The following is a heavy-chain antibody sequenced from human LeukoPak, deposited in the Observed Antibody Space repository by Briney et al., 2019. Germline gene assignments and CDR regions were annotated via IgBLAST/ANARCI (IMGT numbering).Heavy chain of an antibody. CDR3: ARGYCSSTSCYIPYYYYYYGMDV. Sequence: SQTLSLTCTVSGGSISSGGYYWSWIRQHPGKGLEWIGYIYYSRSTYYNPSLKSRVTISVDTSKNQFSLKLSSVTAADTAVYYCARGYCSSTSCYIPYYYYYYGMDVWGQGTTVTVSS. CDR2: IYYSRST. V-gene: IGHV4-31*03. J-gene: IGHJ6*02. CDR1: GGSISSGGYY. D-gene: IGHD2-2*02.